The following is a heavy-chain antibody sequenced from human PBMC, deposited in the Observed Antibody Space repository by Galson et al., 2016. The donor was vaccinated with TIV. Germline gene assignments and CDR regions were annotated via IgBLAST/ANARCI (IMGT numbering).Heavy chain of an antibody. J-gene: IGHJ4*02. V-gene: IGHV1-2*02. D-gene: IGHD3-9*01. CDR2: INPKDGDT. Sequence: SVKVSCKASGYAFSDYYIHWMRQAPGQGLQWMGWINPKDGDTYFAQDFHGRVSMTRDTSFSTVYLEMSRLRSDDTSLYYCARDHDRFTGHSSFNLWGQGTLVTVSS. CDR3: ARDHDRFTGHSSFNL. CDR1: GYAFSDYY.